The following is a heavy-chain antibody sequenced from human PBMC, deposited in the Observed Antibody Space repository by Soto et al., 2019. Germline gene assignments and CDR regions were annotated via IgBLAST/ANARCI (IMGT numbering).Heavy chain of an antibody. D-gene: IGHD3-22*01. Sequence: QVQLVESGGGVVQPGRSLRLTCAASGFIFSGSGMHWVRQAPGKGLEWVALVSNDGIRKYYGDSVKGQFTISRDNAENTLYLQMTSLRAEDTAVYYCARWVGGSMYDNSGKYDSWGQGTLVTVSS. CDR3: ARWVGGSMYDNSGKYDS. CDR1: GFIFSGSG. V-gene: IGHV3-30*03. J-gene: IGHJ5*01. CDR2: VSNDGIRK.